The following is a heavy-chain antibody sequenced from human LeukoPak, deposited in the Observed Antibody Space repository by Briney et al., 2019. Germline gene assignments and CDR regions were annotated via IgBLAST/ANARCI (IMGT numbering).Heavy chain of an antibody. CDR2: IYYSGST. V-gene: IGHV4-59*01. CDR1: GGSISSYY. D-gene: IGHD6-13*01. J-gene: IGHJ4*02. Sequence: SETLSLTCTVSGGSISSYYWSWIRQPPGKGLEWIGYIYYSGSTNYNPSLKSRVTISVDTSKNQFSLKLSSVTAADTAVYYCARPGAIAAAGTAFDYWGQGTLVTVSS. CDR3: ARPGAIAAAGTAFDY.